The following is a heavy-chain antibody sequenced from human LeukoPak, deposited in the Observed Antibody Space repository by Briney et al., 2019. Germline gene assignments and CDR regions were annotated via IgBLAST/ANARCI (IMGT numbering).Heavy chain of an antibody. V-gene: IGHV3-66*01. CDR1: GFTVSSNY. Sequence: GGSLRLSCAASGFTVSSNYMSWVRQAPGKGLEWVSVIYSGGSTHYADSVKGRFTISRDSSKNTLYLQMNSLRAEDTAVYYCAGPGSSWYSFGMDVWGQGTTVTVSS. D-gene: IGHD6-13*01. CDR3: AGPGSSWYSFGMDV. CDR2: IYSGGST. J-gene: IGHJ6*02.